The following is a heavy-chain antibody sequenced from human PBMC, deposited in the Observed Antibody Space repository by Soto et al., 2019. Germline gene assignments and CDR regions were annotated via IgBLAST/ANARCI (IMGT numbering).Heavy chain of an antibody. Sequence: GGSLRLSCAASGFTFSSYGMHWVRQAPGKGLELVAVISYDGSNKYYADSVKGRFTISRDNSKNTLYLQMNSLRAEDTAVYYYAKDTFWEVTMVRGVTYYFDYWGQGTLVTVSS. V-gene: IGHV3-30*18. CDR1: GFTFSSYG. CDR2: ISYDGSNK. D-gene: IGHD3-10*01. J-gene: IGHJ4*02. CDR3: AKDTFWEVTMVRGVTYYFDY.